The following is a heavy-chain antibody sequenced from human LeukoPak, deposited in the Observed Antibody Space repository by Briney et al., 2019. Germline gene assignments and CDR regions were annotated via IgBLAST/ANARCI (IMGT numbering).Heavy chain of an antibody. V-gene: IGHV4-31*11. J-gene: IGHJ3*02. CDR3: ARGYSGYDYAVDAFDI. Sequence: SQTLSLTCAVSGGSVSSGGYYWSWIRQHPGKGLEWIGYIYYSGSTYYNPSLKSRVTISVDTSKNQFSLKLSSVTAADTAVYYCARGYSGYDYAVDAFDIWGQGTMVTVSS. CDR2: IYYSGST. D-gene: IGHD5-12*01. CDR1: GGSVSSGGYY.